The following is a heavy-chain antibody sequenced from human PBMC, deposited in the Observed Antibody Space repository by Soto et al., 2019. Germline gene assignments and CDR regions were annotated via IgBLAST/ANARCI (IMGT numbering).Heavy chain of an antibody. CDR1: GYTFTSYD. D-gene: IGHD3-10*01. J-gene: IGHJ6*02. Sequence: ASVKVSCKASGYTFTSYDINWVRQATGQGLEWMGWMNPNSGNTGYAQKFQGRVTMTRNTSISTAYMELSSLRSEDTAVYYCARGKKDTMVRGVIGHRWKEAPGGYYYGMDVWGQGTTVTAP. CDR3: ARGKKDTMVRGVIGHRWKEAPGGYYYGMDV. V-gene: IGHV1-8*01. CDR2: MNPNSGNT.